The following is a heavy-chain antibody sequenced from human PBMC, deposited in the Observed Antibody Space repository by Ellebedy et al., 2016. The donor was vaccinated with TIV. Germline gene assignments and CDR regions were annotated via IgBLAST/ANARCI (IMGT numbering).Heavy chain of an antibody. CDR2: VTHTGGT. V-gene: IGHV4-34*01. Sequence: SETLSLXXAVSGAPSGPYFWAWIRQPPGKGLEWIGEVTHTGGTNFNPSLESRVTMSLDTSENQFSLKLNSVNVADTAVYYCARGLTAAWELAGAWGQGTLVTVSA. D-gene: IGHD6-19*01. CDR3: ARGLTAAWELAGA. CDR1: GAPSGPYF. J-gene: IGHJ4*02.